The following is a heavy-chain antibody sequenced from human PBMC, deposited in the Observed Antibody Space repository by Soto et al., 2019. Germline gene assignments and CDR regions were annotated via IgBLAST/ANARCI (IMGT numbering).Heavy chain of an antibody. J-gene: IGHJ3*02. D-gene: IGHD3-3*01. V-gene: IGHV3-74*01. CDR3: ARAVYRSGYFAFDI. CDR1: GFTFSSYW. Sequence: GGSLRLSCAASGFTFSSYWMHWVRQAPGKGLVWVSRINCDGSSTSYADSVKGRFTISRDNAKNTLYLQMNSLRAEDTAVYYCARAVYRSGYFAFDIWGQGTMVTVSS. CDR2: INCDGSST.